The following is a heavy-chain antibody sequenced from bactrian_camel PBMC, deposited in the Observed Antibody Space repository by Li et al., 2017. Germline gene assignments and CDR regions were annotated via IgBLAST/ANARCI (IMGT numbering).Heavy chain of an antibody. CDR3: AVGLTYYSDFTINY. V-gene: IGHV3S55*01. Sequence: VQLVESGGGSVQAGDSLTLSCDVSGYGVATYCLAWFRQAPGQQREGVAAIDTDGSTTYRDSVKERFTISRDNTKNMLYLQMNSLQSEDTALYYCAVGLTYYSDFTINYWGQGTQVTVS. J-gene: IGHJ4*01. CDR1: GYGVATYC. CDR2: IDTDGST. D-gene: IGHD4*01.